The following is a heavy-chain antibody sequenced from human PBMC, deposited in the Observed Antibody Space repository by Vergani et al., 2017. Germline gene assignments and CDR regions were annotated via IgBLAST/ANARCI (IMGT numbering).Heavy chain of an antibody. CDR1: FCPFRPSF. CDR2: LPLPPDGGTT. CDR3: TTGLEWLYAFDI. V-gene: IGHV3-15*01. D-gene: IGHD3-3*01. Sequence: SLLLSFSSSFCPFRPSFLLFFLPSPCPFLAWVFLLPLPPDGGTTDYAAPVKGRFTISRDDSKNTLYLQMNSLKTEDTAVYYCTTGLEWLYAFDIWGQGTMVTVSS. J-gene: IGHJ3*02.